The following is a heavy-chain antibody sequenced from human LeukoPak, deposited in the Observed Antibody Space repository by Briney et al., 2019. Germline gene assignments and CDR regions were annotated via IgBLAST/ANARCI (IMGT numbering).Heavy chain of an antibody. V-gene: IGHV4-61*02. J-gene: IGHJ6*03. CDR3: ASTLHRRDYYSYYMDV. CDR2: IYTSGST. CDR1: GGSIGSSSYY. Sequence: SETLSLTCTVSGGSIGSSSYYWSWFRQPAGKGLEWIGRIYTSGSTNYNPSLKSRVTILVDTSKNHFSLKLSSVTAADTAVYYCASTLHRRDYYSYYMDVWGKGATVTISS.